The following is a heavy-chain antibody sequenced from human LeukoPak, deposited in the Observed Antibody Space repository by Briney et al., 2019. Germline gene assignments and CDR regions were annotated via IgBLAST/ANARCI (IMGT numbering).Heavy chain of an antibody. CDR1: GYSFTSYW. J-gene: IGHJ5*02. Sequence: GESLKISCKGSGYSFTSYWISWVRQMPGKGLEWMGRIDPSDSYTNYSPSFQGHVTISADKSISTAYLQWSSLKASDTAMYYCARHHCSSTSRYRGGWFDPWGQGTLVTVSS. D-gene: IGHD2-2*02. V-gene: IGHV5-10-1*01. CDR2: IDPSDSYT. CDR3: ARHHCSSTSRYRGGWFDP.